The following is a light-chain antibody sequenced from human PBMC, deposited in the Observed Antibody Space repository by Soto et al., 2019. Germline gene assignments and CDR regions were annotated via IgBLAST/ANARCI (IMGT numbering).Light chain of an antibody. CDR1: SSDVGGYNY. CDR3: SSYTSRVV. V-gene: IGLV2-14*01. Sequence: QSVLTQPASVSGSPGQSITISCTGTSSDVGGYNYVSWYQQHPGKAPKLMIYEVSNRPSGVSNRFSGSKSGNTASLTISGLQAEDEADYYCSSYTSRVVFGGGTQLTV. J-gene: IGLJ2*01. CDR2: EVS.